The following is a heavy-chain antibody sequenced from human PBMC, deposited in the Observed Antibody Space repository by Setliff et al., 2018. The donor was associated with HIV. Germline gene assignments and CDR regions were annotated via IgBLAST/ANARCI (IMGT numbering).Heavy chain of an antibody. CDR2: INHSGST. V-gene: IGHV4-34*01. Sequence: PSETLSLTCAVYGGSFSGYYWSWIRQPPGKGLEWIGEINHSGSTKYNPSLKSRVTISVDTSKNRFSLTLRSVTAADTAVYYCARTRSGTYYGEMNWFDPWGQGILVTVSS. CDR1: GGSFSGYY. CDR3: ARTRSGTYYGEMNWFDP. D-gene: IGHD3-10*01. J-gene: IGHJ5*02.